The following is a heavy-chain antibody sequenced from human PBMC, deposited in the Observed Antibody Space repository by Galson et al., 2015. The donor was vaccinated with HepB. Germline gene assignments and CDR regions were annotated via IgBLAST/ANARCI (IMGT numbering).Heavy chain of an antibody. CDR1: GFTFSNYA. V-gene: IGHV3-30-3*01. CDR3: ARDKGPKWLVRMLIADLDH. CDR2: ISYDGINK. D-gene: IGHD6-19*01. J-gene: IGHJ4*02. Sequence: SLRLSCAASGFTFSNYAMHWVRQAPGRGLEWVALISYDGINKYYADSVKGRFTISRDISKNTLYLQMNSLRPEDTALFYCARDKGPKWLVRMLIADLDHWGQGTLVTVSS.